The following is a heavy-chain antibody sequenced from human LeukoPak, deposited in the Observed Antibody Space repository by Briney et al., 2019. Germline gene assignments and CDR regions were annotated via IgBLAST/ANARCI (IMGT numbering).Heavy chain of an antibody. CDR1: GFTFSDHY. Sequence: RPGGSLRLSCAASGFTFSDHYMDWVRQAPGKGLEWVGRTRNKANSYTTEYAASVKGRFTISRDDSKNSLYLQMNSLKTEDTAVYYCGRSIVGPHDGFDIWGQGTMVTVSS. CDR3: GRSIVGPHDGFDI. D-gene: IGHD1-26*01. CDR2: TRNKANSYTT. V-gene: IGHV3-72*01. J-gene: IGHJ3*02.